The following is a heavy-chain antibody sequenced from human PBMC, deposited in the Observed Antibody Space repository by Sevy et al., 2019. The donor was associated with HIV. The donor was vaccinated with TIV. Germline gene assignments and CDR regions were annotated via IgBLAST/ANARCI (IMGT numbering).Heavy chain of an antibody. CDR1: GFTFSSYA. J-gene: IGHJ3*02. CDR2: ISYDGSNK. D-gene: IGHD5-12*01. V-gene: IGHV3-30-3*01. CDR3: AREGYSGYDFVYPAEERVNAFDI. Sequence: GGSLRLSCAASGFTFSSYAMHWVRQAPGKGLEWVAVISYDGSNKYYADSVKGRFTISRDNSKNTLYMQMNSLRAEDTVVYYCAREGYSGYDFVYPAEERVNAFDIWGQGTMVTVSS.